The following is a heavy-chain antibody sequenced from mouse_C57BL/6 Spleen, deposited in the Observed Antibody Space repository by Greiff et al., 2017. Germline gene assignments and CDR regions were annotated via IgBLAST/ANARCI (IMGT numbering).Heavy chain of an antibody. CDR1: GYTFTDYY. V-gene: IGHV1-77*01. D-gene: IGHD1-1*01. CDR3: ARSPSYDYGSSDYFDY. J-gene: IGHJ2*01. CDR2: IGPGSGST. Sequence: QVHVKQSGAELVKPGASVKISCKASGYTFTDYYINWVKQRPGQGLEWIGKIGPGSGSTYYNEKFKGKATLTADKSSSTAYMQLSSLTSEDSAVYFCARSPSYDYGSSDYFDYWGQGTTLTVSS.